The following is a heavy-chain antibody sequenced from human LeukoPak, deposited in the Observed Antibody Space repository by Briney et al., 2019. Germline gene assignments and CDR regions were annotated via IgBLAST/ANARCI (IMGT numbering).Heavy chain of an antibody. Sequence: SETLSLTCTVSGGSISSYYWSWIGQPPGKGLEWIGYIYYSGSTNYNPSLKSRVTISVDTSKNQFSLKLSSVTAADTAVYYCASLTTTAVAGTPFDYWGQGTLVTVSS. CDR1: GGSISSYY. D-gene: IGHD6-19*01. CDR3: ASLTTTAVAGTPFDY. J-gene: IGHJ4*02. V-gene: IGHV4-59*01. CDR2: IYYSGST.